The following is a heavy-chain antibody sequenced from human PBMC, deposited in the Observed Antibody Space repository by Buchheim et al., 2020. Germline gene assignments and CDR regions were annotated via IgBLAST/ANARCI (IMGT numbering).Heavy chain of an antibody. Sequence: QVQLQESGPGLVKPSQTLSLTCTVSGGSISSGDYYWSWIRQPPGQGLEWIGYIYYSGSTYYNPSLKGRVTISVDTSKNQFSLKLSSVTAADTAVYYCARVYSSIWGIGGYSQYYFDYWGQGTL. J-gene: IGHJ4*02. V-gene: IGHV4-30-4*01. CDR1: GGSISSGDYY. CDR2: IYYSGST. D-gene: IGHD3-22*01. CDR3: ARVYSSIWGIGGYSQYYFDY.